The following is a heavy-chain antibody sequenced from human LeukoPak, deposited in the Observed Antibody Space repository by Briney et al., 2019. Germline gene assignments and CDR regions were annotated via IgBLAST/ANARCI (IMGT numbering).Heavy chain of an antibody. CDR2: IYVDGKT. CDR1: AFSISNNY. J-gene: IGHJ6*03. D-gene: IGHD4-11*01. Sequence: GGSLRLSCVVSAFSISNNYMSWVRQAPGTGLQWVSMIYVDGKTKYADPVKGRFTIARDSSKNTMYLHMTSLREEDTGVYHCVRDRNEYSPSYLHYYYMDVWGKGTTVTVSS. CDR3: VRDRNEYSPSYLHYYYMDV. V-gene: IGHV3-66*01.